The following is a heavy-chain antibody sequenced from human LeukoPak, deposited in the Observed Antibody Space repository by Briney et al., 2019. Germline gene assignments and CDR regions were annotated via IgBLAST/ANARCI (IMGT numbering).Heavy chain of an antibody. CDR2: ISYDGSIK. Sequence: GGSLRLSCAASGFTFSSYGMHWVRQAPGKGLEWVAVISYDGSIKDYADSVKGRFTISRDNSKNTLYLQMNSLRAEDTAVYYCAKAKSFSGSVTIVDYWGQGTLVTVSS. CDR1: GFTFSSYG. J-gene: IGHJ4*02. V-gene: IGHV3-30*18. D-gene: IGHD1-26*01. CDR3: AKAKSFSGSVTIVDY.